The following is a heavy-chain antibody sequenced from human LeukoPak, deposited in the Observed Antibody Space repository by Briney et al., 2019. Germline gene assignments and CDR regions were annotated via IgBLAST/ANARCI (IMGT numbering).Heavy chain of an antibody. D-gene: IGHD5-12*01. CDR2: IYSGGST. CDR3: ASSYLVATPYYFDY. Sequence: QTGGSLRLSCAASGFTASSNYMSWVRQAPGKGLEWVSVIYSGGSTYYADSVKGRFTISRDNSKNTLYLQMNSLRAEDTAVYYCASSYLVATPYYFDYWGQGTLVTVSS. CDR1: GFTASSNY. J-gene: IGHJ4*02. V-gene: IGHV3-53*01.